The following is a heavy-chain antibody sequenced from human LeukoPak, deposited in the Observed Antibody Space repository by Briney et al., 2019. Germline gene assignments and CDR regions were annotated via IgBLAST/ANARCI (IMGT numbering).Heavy chain of an antibody. V-gene: IGHV1-18*01. D-gene: IGHD3-3*01. CDR2: ISAYNGNT. CDR3: ARASARMTRLEWLLSVADAFDI. J-gene: IGHJ3*02. Sequence: ASVKVYCKASGYTFTSYGISWVRQAPGQGLEWMGWISAYNGNTNYAQKFQGRVTMTRDTSISTAYMELSRLRSDDTAVYYCARASARMTRLEWLLSVADAFDIWGQGTMVTVSS. CDR1: GYTFTSYG.